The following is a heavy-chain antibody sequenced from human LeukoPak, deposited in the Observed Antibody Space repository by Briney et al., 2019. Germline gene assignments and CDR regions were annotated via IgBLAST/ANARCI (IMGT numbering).Heavy chain of an antibody. V-gene: IGHV4-59*01. CDR2: IYYSGST. D-gene: IGHD6-19*01. CDR1: GGSISSYN. CDR3: ARGRLGYSSGWGY. J-gene: IGHJ4*02. Sequence: SETLSLTCTVSGGSISSYNWSWIRQTPGKRLGWIGYIYYSGSTNYNPSLKSRVTISVDTSKNQFSLKLSSVTAADTAVYYCARGRLGYSSGWGYWGQGTLVTVSS.